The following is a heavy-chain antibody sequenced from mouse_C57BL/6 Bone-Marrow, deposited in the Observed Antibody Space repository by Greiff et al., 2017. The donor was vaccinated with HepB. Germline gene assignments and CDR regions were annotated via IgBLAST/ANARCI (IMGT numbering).Heavy chain of an antibody. J-gene: IGHJ3*01. CDR1: GYAFSSSW. CDR3: ARETHYYGSMFAY. Sequence: VKLQESGPELVKPGASVKISCKASGYAFSSSWMNWVKQRPGKGLEWIGRIYPGDGDTNYNGKFKVKATLTADKSSRTAYMQLSSLTSEDSAVYFCARETHYYGSMFAYWGQGTLVTVSA. CDR2: IYPGDGDT. D-gene: IGHD1-1*01. V-gene: IGHV1-82*01.